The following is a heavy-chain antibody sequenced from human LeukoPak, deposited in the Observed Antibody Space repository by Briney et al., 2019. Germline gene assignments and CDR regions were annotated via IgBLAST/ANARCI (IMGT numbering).Heavy chain of an antibody. CDR2: INPNSGGT. Sequence: ASVKVSCKASGYTFTGYYMHWVRQAPGQGLEWMGWINPNSGGTNYAQKFQGRVTVTRDTSISTAYMELSRLRSDDTAVYYCARGVYYYDSSGYPYFDYWGQGTLVTVSS. CDR1: GYTFTGYY. D-gene: IGHD3-22*01. CDR3: ARGVYYYDSSGYPYFDY. J-gene: IGHJ4*02. V-gene: IGHV1-2*02.